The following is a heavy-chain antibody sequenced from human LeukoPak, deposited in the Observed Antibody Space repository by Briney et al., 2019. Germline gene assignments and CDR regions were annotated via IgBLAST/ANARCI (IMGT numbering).Heavy chain of an antibody. Sequence: GESLKISCKGSGYSFTSYWIGWVRQMPGKGLEWMGIIYPGDSETRYSPSFQGQVTISADKSNSTAYLQWSSLKASDTAMYYCTRQTTYSGSYWGQGTLVTVSS. CDR3: TRQTTYSGSY. J-gene: IGHJ4*02. CDR1: GYSFTSYW. D-gene: IGHD1-26*01. V-gene: IGHV5-51*01. CDR2: IYPGDSET.